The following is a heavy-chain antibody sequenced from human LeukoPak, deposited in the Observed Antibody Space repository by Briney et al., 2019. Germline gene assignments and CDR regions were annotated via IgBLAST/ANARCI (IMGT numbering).Heavy chain of an antibody. CDR3: ARPGYTAAYDL. V-gene: IGHV3-7*01. J-gene: IGHJ3*01. D-gene: IGHD3-9*01. Sequence: PGGSLRLSCAASGFTFSTYWMTWVRQAPGKGLEWVANMKGDGSEIHYVDSVKGRFTISRDNAKNSLYLQMNGLRAEDTAVYYCARPGYTAAYDLWGQGTMVTVSS. CDR1: GFTFSTYW. CDR2: MKGDGSEI.